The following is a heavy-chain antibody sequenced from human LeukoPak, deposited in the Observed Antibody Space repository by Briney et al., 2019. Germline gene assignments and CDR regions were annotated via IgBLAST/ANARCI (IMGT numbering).Heavy chain of an antibody. V-gene: IGHV4-39*01. CDR1: GGSISSSSYY. D-gene: IGHD1-26*01. Sequence: PSETLSLTCTVSGGSISSSSYYWGWIRQPPGTGLEWIGSIYYSGSTYYNPSLKSRVTISVDTSKNQFSLKLSSVTAADTAVYYCAKLPTDYYYYYGMDVWGQGTTVTVSS. CDR2: IYYSGST. J-gene: IGHJ6*02. CDR3: AKLPTDYYYYYGMDV.